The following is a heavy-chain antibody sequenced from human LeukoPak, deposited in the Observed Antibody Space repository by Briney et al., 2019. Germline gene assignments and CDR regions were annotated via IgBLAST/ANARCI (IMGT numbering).Heavy chain of an antibody. Sequence: GGSLRLSCAASGFTFSSYWMHWVRQAPGKGLVWVSRINSDGSSTSYADSVKGRFTISRDNAKNSLYLQMNSLRAEDTAVYYCASRISVDSSGWGGYFDYWGQGTLVTVSS. CDR2: INSDGSST. J-gene: IGHJ4*02. D-gene: IGHD6-19*01. V-gene: IGHV3-74*01. CDR1: GFTFSSYW. CDR3: ASRISVDSSGWGGYFDY.